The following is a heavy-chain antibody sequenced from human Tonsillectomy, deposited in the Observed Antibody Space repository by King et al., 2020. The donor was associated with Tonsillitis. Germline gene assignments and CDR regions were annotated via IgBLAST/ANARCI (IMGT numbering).Heavy chain of an antibody. Sequence: VQLQQWGAGLLKPSETLSLTCAVYGGSFRGFYWSWIRQHPGKGLEWIGEINHSGGTNYNPSLKSRITISVDTSKNQFTLKLRSVTAADTAVYYCARGHRVWDYGTDHDAFDIWGQWTMVTVSS. CDR2: INHSGGT. CDR1: GGSFRGFY. J-gene: IGHJ3*02. CDR3: ARGHRVWDYGTDHDAFDI. D-gene: IGHD4-17*01. V-gene: IGHV4-34*01.